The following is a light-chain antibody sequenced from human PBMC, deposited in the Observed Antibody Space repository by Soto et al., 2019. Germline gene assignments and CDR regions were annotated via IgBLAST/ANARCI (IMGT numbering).Light chain of an antibody. CDR1: QGISNF. Sequence: DIQMTQSPSSLSASVGDRVTITCRASQGISNFLAWYQQKPGKVPKLLIFAASTLQSGVPSRFSGSGSGTDFTITISSLQSEDVANYYCQNYNRPPITFGQGTRLEIK. CDR3: QNYNRPPIT. V-gene: IGKV1-27*01. J-gene: IGKJ5*01. CDR2: AAS.